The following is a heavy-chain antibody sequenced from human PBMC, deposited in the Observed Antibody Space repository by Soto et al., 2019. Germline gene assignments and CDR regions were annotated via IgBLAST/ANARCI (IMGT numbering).Heavy chain of an antibody. Sequence: ASVKVSCKASRNTFTGYYVHWVRQAPGQGLEWMGWINPNSGDTNSAQKFQGRVTMTRDTSISTAYMELSRLRSDDTAVYYCARARGYGDLDYWGQGTLVTV. CDR3: ARARGYGDLDY. J-gene: IGHJ4*02. V-gene: IGHV1-2*02. CDR1: RNTFTGYY. CDR2: INPNSGDT. D-gene: IGHD4-17*01.